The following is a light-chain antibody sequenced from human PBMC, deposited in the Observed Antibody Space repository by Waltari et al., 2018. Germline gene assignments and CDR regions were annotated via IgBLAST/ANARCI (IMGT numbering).Light chain of an antibody. CDR2: GAS. CDR3: QQSYTAPFT. J-gene: IGKJ3*01. Sequence: DIQMTQSPPSLSASVGDRVTITCRATQSISTSLNWYQHKAGKAPKLLIYGASTLERGVPSRFSGSGSGTDFTLTINSLRPEDFATYYCQQSYTAPFTFGPGTRVYLK. V-gene: IGKV1-39*01. CDR1: QSISTS.